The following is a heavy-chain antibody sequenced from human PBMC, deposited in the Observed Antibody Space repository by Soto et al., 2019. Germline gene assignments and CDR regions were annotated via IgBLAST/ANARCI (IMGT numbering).Heavy chain of an antibody. CDR2: IIPIFGTA. CDR3: ARDRGIFGVVTMGYYGMDV. J-gene: IGHJ6*02. Sequence: SVKVSCKASGGTFSSYAISWVRQAPGQGLEWMGGIIPIFGTANYAQKFQGRVTITADESTSTAYMELSSLRSEDTAVYYCARDRGIFGVVTMGYYGMDVWGQGTTVTVS. CDR1: GGTFSSYA. V-gene: IGHV1-69*13. D-gene: IGHD3-3*01.